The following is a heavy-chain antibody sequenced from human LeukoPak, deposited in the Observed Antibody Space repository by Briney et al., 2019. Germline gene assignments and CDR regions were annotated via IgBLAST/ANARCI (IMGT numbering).Heavy chain of an antibody. D-gene: IGHD3-3*01. CDR3: AKENYDFWSNYGMDV. CDR1: GFTFSSYA. CDR2: ISGSAAST. Sequence: GGSLRLSCAASGFTFSSYAMSWVRQAPGKGLEWVSGISGSAASTYYADSVKGRFTISRDNSKDTLYLQMNSLRAEDTAVYFCAKENYDFWSNYGMDVWGQGTTVTVSS. J-gene: IGHJ6*02. V-gene: IGHV3-23*01.